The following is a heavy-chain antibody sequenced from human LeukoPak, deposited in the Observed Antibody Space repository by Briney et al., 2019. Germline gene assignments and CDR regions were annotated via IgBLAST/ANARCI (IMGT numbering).Heavy chain of an antibody. CDR2: ISSSSSYI. CDR3: ARGPDTVWGPL. Sequence: GGSLRLSCAASGFTFSSYSMNWVRQAPGKGLEWVSSISSSSSYIYYADSVKGRFTISRDNAKDSLYLQMNSLRAEDTAVYYCARGPDTVWGPLWGQGTLVTVSS. D-gene: IGHD5-18*01. CDR1: GFTFSSYS. V-gene: IGHV3-21*01. J-gene: IGHJ4*02.